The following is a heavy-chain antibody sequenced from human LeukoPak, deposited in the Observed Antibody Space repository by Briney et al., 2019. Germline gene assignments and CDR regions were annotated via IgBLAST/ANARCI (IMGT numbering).Heavy chain of an antibody. V-gene: IGHV3-30*18. CDR3: ANPYYDSSGLSDDAFDI. CDR1: GFTFSGYG. J-gene: IGHJ3*02. Sequence: PGGSLRLSCAASGFTFSGYGMHWVRQAPGKGLEWVAVISYDGSNKYYADSVKGRFTISRDNSKNTLYLQMNSLRAEDTAVYYCANPYYDSSGLSDDAFDIWGQGTMVTVSS. D-gene: IGHD3-22*01. CDR2: ISYDGSNK.